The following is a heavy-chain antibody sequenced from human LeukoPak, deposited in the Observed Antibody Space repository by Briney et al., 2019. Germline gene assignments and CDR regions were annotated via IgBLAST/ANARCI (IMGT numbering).Heavy chain of an antibody. V-gene: IGHV4-31*03. D-gene: IGHD1-7*01. J-gene: IGHJ5*02. Sequence: PSEILSLTCTVSGGSISSGGYYWSWIRQHPGKGLEWIGYIYYSGSTYYNPSLKSRVTISVDTSKNQFSLKLSSVTAADTAVYYCARDRYNWNYGGVDPWGQGTLVTVSS. CDR3: ARDRYNWNYGGVDP. CDR2: IYYSGST. CDR1: GGSISSGGYY.